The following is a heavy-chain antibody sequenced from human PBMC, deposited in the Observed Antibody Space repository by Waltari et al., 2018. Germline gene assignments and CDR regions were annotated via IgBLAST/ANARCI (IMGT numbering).Heavy chain of an antibody. CDR3: AKFVGSSPGY. CDR1: GFTFSSYA. V-gene: IGHV3-23*01. J-gene: IGHJ4*02. D-gene: IGHD6-13*01. Sequence: EVQLLESGGGLVQPGGSLRLSCAASGFTFSSYAMSWVRQAPGKGLEWVSAISGSGGSTYYADSGKGRFTNSRDNSKNTLYLQMNSLGAEDTAVYYCAKFVGSSPGYWGQGTLVTVSS. CDR2: ISGSGGST.